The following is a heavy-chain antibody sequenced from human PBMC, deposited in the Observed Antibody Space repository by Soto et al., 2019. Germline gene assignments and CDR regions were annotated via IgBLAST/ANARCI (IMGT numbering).Heavy chain of an antibody. CDR2: INHSGST. V-gene: IGHV4-34*01. D-gene: IGHD2-2*02. CDR1: GGSFSGYY. J-gene: IGHJ4*02. Sequence: PSETLSLTCAVYGGSFSGYYWSWIRQPPGKGLEWIGEINHSGSTNYNPSLKSRVTISVDTSKNQFSLKLSSVTAADTAVYYCAGGGWVPAAIWALDYWGQGTLVTVSS. CDR3: AGGGWVPAAIWALDY.